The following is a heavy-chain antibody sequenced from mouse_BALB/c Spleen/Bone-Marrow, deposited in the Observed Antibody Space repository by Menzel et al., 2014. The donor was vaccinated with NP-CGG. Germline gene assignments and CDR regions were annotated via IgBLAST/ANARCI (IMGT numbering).Heavy chain of an antibody. D-gene: IGHD1-2*01. CDR1: GYTFTSYW. CDR3: ARRGYGYGFAY. CDR2: IDPSDSET. J-gene: IGHJ3*01. V-gene: IGHV1-69*02. Sequence: QVQLKESGAELVKPGAPVKLSCKASGYTFTSYWMNWVKQRPGRGLEWIGRIDPSDSETHYNQKFKDKATLTVDKSSSTAYIHLSSLTSEDSAVYYCARRGYGYGFAYWGQGTLVTASA.